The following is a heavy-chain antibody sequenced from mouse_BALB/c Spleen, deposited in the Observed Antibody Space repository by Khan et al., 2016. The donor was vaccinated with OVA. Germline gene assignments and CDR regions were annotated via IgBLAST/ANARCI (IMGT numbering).Heavy chain of an antibody. V-gene: IGHV1S81*02. CDR3: ARSGYGNPFAY. J-gene: IGHJ3*01. Sequence: QVQLQQPGAELVKPGASVKISCKASGYTFTSYYMYWVKQRPGQGLEWIGGINPSNGDTHFNEKFKNKATLTVDKSSSTAYMQLSSLPFEDSAVYYCARSGYGNPFAYWGQGSLVTVSA. CDR1: GYTFTSYY. CDR2: INPSNGDT. D-gene: IGHD2-1*01.